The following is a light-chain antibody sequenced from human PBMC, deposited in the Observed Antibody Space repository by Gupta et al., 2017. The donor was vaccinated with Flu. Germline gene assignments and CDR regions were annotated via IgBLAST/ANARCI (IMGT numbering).Light chain of an antibody. CDR2: KAS. CDR3: QQYRSAPCT. V-gene: IGKV1-5*03. J-gene: IGKJ2*02. CDR1: QTNESW. Sequence: PSTLSASVGDRVTLTCRDSQTNESWLAWYQKKPGRAPKSLIYKASSLETGVPSRFSGSGSGTEFSLTISSLQPDDVATYYCQQYRSAPCTFGQGTNVEIK.